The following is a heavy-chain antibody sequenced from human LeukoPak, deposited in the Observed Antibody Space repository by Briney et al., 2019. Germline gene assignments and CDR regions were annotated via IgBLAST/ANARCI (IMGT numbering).Heavy chain of an antibody. D-gene: IGHD2-21*01. CDR2: IYYSGST. Sequence: PSETLTLSCAVSGGSISSSPYHWGWIRQPPGKGLEWLRNIYYSGSTYYNPSLKTRLTISVETSKKQFFLTLTSVTAADTAVYYCARHASVDGDWTVPLPLWREGRLVTVSS. CDR1: GGSISSSPYH. V-gene: IGHV4-39*01. J-gene: IGHJ4*02. CDR3: ARHASVDGDWTVPLPL.